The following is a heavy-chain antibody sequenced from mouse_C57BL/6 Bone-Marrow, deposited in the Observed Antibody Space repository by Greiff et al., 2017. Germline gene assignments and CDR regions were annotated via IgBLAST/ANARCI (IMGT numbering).Heavy chain of an antibody. Sequence: VHLVESGPELVKPGASVKLSCKASSYTFTSYDINWVKQRPGQGLEWIGWIYPRDGSTKYNEKFKGKATLTVDTSSSTAYMERHSLTSEDSAVYFCARLSNWYYFDYWGQGTTLTVSS. J-gene: IGHJ2*01. D-gene: IGHD4-1*01. CDR1: SYTFTSYD. CDR2: IYPRDGST. CDR3: ARLSNWYYFDY. V-gene: IGHV1-85*01.